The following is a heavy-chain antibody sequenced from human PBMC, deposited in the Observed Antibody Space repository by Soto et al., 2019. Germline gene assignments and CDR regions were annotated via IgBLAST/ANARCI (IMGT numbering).Heavy chain of an antibody. Sequence: GASVKVSCKASGYTFTRYAVHWVRQAPGQGLEWMGWINAGNGDTIYSQKLQGRVTITRDTSASTAYMELSSLRSEDTAVYYCARDLPSTGWYDYWGQGTLVTVSS. CDR3: ARDLPSTGWYDY. J-gene: IGHJ4*02. V-gene: IGHV1-3*01. CDR2: INAGNGDT. D-gene: IGHD6-19*01. CDR1: GYTFTRYA.